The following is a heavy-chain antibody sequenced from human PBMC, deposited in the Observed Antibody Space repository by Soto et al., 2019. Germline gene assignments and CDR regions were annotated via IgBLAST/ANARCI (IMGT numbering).Heavy chain of an antibody. J-gene: IGHJ5*02. V-gene: IGHV1-46*01. CDR1: GYTLTRYC. Sequence: RASVKVSCKASGYTLTRYCIHWVRQAPGQGLEWMGIINPNSGATSYAQKFQDRVTMTRDTSTSTVYMELSSLRSEDTAVYYCARDIVVAPSARGWFDPWGQGTLVTVSS. D-gene: IGHD2-2*01. CDR2: INPNSGAT. CDR3: ARDIVVAPSARGWFDP.